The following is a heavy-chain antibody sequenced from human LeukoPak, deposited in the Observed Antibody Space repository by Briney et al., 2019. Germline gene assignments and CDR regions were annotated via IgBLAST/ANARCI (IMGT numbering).Heavy chain of an antibody. D-gene: IGHD2-2*01. CDR2: IYSGGST. CDR1: GFTVSSNY. J-gene: IGHJ4*02. V-gene: IGHV3-53*05. CDR3: ARASIVVVPAAGIDY. Sequence: GGSLRLSCAASGFTVSSNYMSWVRQAPGKGLEWVSVIYSGGSTYYADSVKGRFTISRDNSKNTLYLQMNSLRAEDTAVYYCARASIVVVPAAGIDYWGQGTLVTVSS.